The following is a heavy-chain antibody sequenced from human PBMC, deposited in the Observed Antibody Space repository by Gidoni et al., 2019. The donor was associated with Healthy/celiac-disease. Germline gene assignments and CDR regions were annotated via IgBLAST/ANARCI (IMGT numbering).Heavy chain of an antibody. CDR1: GGSFSGYY. J-gene: IGHJ4*02. CDR2: INHSGST. V-gene: IGHV4-34*01. D-gene: IGHD1-26*01. CDR3: ARVVGWLQPYFDY. Sequence: QVQLQQWGAGLLKPSETLSLTCAVYGGSFSGYYWSWIRQPPGKGLEWIGEINHSGSTNYNPSLKSRVTISVDTSKNQFSLKLSSVTAADTAVYYCARVVGWLQPYFDYWGQGTLVTVSS.